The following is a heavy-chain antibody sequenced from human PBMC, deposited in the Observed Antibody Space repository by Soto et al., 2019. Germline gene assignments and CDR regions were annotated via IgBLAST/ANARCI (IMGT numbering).Heavy chain of an antibody. CDR3: AKSGVEGGYSYCLLSKAPDY. V-gene: IGHV3-30*18. Sequence: QVQLVESGGGVVQPGRSLRLSCAASGFTFSSYGMHWVRQAPGKGLEWVAVISYDGSNKYYADSVKGRFTISRDNSQNTLYLQMDSRRAEDTAVYYCAKSGVEGGYSYCLLSKAPDYWGQGTLVTVSS. J-gene: IGHJ4*02. D-gene: IGHD5-18*01. CDR2: ISYDGSNK. CDR1: GFTFSSYG.